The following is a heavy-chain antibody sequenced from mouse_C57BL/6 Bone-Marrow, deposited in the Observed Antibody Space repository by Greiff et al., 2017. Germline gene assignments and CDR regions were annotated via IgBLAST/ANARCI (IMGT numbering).Heavy chain of an antibody. J-gene: IGHJ1*03. CDR1: GYTFTSYG. Sequence: QVQLQQPGAELVKPGASVKLSCKASGYTFTSYGITWVKQRPGQGLEWIGEIYPRSGNTNYNEKFKSKATLTVDKSSSTAYMQLSSLTSEDSAVYYCARPYSNNYCWLDFWGTGTTVTVSA. CDR3: ARPYSNNYCWLDF. D-gene: IGHD2-5*01. V-gene: IGHV1-55*01. CDR2: IYPRSGNT.